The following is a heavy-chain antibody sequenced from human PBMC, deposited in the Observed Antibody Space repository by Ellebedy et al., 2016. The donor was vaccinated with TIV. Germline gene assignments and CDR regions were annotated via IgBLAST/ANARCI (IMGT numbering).Heavy chain of an antibody. D-gene: IGHD6-13*01. CDR1: GYTFTSYG. CDR3: ASSRGGRWRPYYYMDV. Sequence: ASVKVSCKASGYTFTSYGISWVRQAPGQGLEWMGWISAYNGNTNYAQKLQGRVTMTTDTSTSTAYMELSSLRSEDTAVYYCASSRGGRWRPYYYMDVWGKGTTVTVSS. V-gene: IGHV1-18*04. J-gene: IGHJ6*03. CDR2: ISAYNGNT.